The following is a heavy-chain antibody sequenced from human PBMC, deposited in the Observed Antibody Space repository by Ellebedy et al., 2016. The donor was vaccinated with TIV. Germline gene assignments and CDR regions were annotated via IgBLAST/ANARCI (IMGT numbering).Heavy chain of an antibody. Sequence: GGSLRLXCAASGFTFSRYAIHWVRHAPGKGLYWVAVISSDGSNKYFADSVKGRFTISRDNSKNTLYLQMSSLRPEDTAVYYCARVRGYYGSGSYHPLDYWGQGTLVTVSS. CDR1: GFTFSRYA. J-gene: IGHJ4*02. CDR2: ISSDGSNK. CDR3: ARVRGYYGSGSYHPLDY. V-gene: IGHV3-30*04. D-gene: IGHD3-10*01.